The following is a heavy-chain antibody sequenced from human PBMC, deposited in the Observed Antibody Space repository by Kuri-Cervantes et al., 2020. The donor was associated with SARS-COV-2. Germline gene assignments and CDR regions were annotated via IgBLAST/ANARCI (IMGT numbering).Heavy chain of an antibody. J-gene: IGHJ3*02. V-gene: IGHV4-39*07. Sequence: SETLSLTCTVSGGPISSSSYYWGWIRQPPGKGLEWIGSIYYSGSTYYNPSLKSRVTISVDTSKNQFSLKLSSVTAADTAVYYCARVVTGAFDIWGQGTMVTVSS. CDR3: ARVVTGAFDI. CDR2: IYYSGST. CDR1: GGPISSSSYY. D-gene: IGHD5-18*01.